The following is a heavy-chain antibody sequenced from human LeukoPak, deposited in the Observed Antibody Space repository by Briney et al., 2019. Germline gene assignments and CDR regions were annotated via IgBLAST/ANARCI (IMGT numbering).Heavy chain of an antibody. D-gene: IGHD5-24*01. J-gene: IGHJ4*02. CDR3: ARDHGGDGYSPFDY. V-gene: IGHV3-33*01. Sequence: GGSLRLSCAASGFIFSSHAMHWVRQAPGKGLEWVAGLWYDGSNKYYAESVKGRFTISRDNSKNTLHLQMNSLRVEDTAVYYCARDHGGDGYSPFDYWGQGTQVTVSS. CDR2: LWYDGSNK. CDR1: GFIFSSHA.